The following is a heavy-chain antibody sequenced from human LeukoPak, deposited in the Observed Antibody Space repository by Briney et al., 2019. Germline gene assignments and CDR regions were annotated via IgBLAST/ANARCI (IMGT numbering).Heavy chain of an antibody. CDR3: ARILGGIDY. CDR2: IYSGGST. V-gene: IGHV3-53*01. D-gene: IGHD3-10*01. J-gene: IGHJ4*02. Sequence: GGSLRLSCAASGFTFSSYEMNWVRQAPGKGLEWVSVIYSGGSTYYADSVKGRFTISRDNSKNTLYLQMNSLRAEDTAVYYCARILGGIDYWGQGTLVTVSS. CDR1: GFTFSSYE.